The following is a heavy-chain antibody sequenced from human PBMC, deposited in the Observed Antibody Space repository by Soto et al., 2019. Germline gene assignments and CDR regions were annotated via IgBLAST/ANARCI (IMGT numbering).Heavy chain of an antibody. CDR2: IYPGDSDT. D-gene: IGHD6-6*01. V-gene: IGHV5-51*01. Sequence: GESLKISCKGSGYSFTSYWIGWVRQMPGKGLEWMGIIYPGDSDTRYSPSFQGQVTISADKSISTAYLQWSSLKASDTAMYYCARPSSSSSLGYYYYGMDVWGQGTTVTVSS. J-gene: IGHJ6*02. CDR3: ARPSSSSSLGYYYYGMDV. CDR1: GYSFTSYW.